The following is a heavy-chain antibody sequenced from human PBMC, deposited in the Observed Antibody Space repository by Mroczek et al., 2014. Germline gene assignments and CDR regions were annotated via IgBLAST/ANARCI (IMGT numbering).Heavy chain of an antibody. D-gene: IGHD3-3*01. CDR3: ARDRLTYYDFWSGHPVGWFDP. CDR2: ISSSGSTI. CDR1: GFTFSSYA. V-gene: IGHV3-48*04. Sequence: VQLVESGGGVVQPGRSLRLSCAASGFTFSSYAMHWVRQAPGKGLEWVSYISSSGSTIYYADSVKGRFTISRDNAKNSLYLQMNSLRAEDTAVYYCARDRLTYYDFWSGHPVGWFDPWGQGTLVTVSS. J-gene: IGHJ5*02.